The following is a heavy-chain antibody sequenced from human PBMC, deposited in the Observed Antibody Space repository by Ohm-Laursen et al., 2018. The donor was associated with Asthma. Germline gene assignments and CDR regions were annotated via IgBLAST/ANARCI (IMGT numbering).Heavy chain of an antibody. Sequence: VKVSCKVSGGTFNSYAISWVRQAPGQGLEWMGGIIPIFGTANYAQKFQGRVTITADESTSTAYMELSSLRSEDTAVYYCARAVEIVVVPAALNYYGMDVWGQGTTVTVSS. CDR3: ARAVEIVVVPAALNYYGMDV. D-gene: IGHD2-2*03. CDR1: GGTFNSYA. CDR2: IIPIFGTA. V-gene: IGHV1-69*13. J-gene: IGHJ6*02.